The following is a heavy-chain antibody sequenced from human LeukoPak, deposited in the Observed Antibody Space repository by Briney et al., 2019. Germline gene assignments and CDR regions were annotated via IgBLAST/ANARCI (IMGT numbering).Heavy chain of an antibody. J-gene: IGHJ3*02. D-gene: IGHD1-26*01. CDR2: IYYSGTT. Sequence: SETLSLTCTVSSGSISCYYWSWIRQTPGKELEWIGYIYYSGTTNYKPSLNSRVTISLDASNKQLSLTLSSVTAEDTAVYYCASLELIGEKRGAFHTWGQGTMVTVSS. V-gene: IGHV4-59*13. CDR3: ASLELIGEKRGAFHT. CDR1: SGSISCYY.